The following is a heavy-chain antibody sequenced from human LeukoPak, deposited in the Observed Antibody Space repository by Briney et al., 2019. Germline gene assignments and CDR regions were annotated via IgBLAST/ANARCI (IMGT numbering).Heavy chain of an antibody. D-gene: IGHD6-13*01. CDR1: GFTFNNYG. V-gene: IGHV3-30*18. CDR2: ISDDGRNK. CDR3: AKDRETTASGTFDY. Sequence: GGSLRLSCAPSGFTFNNYGMHYVRQAPGKGLEWVAVISDDGRNKNYADSVKGRFTISRDNSNNTLYLQMNSLRAEDTGVYYCAKDRETTASGTFDYGGQGTLVTVSA. J-gene: IGHJ4*02.